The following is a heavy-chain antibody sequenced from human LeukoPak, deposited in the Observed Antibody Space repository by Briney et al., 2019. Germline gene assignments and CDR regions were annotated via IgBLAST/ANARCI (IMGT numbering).Heavy chain of an antibody. CDR2: ISSSSTNI. V-gene: IGHV3-21*01. CDR3: ARDGPAAGTEVDY. J-gene: IGHJ4*02. Sequence: GGSLRLSCAASGFTFSNYTMNWVRQAPGKGLEWVSYISSSSTNIYYADSAKGRFTISRDNAKNSLYLQMNSLRADDTAVYYCARDGPAAGTEVDYWGQGTLVTVSS. CDR1: GFTFSNYT. D-gene: IGHD6-13*01.